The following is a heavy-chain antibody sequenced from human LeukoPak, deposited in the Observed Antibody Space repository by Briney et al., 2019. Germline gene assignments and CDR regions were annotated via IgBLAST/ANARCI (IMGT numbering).Heavy chain of an antibody. CDR1: GYTFTSYD. V-gene: IGHV1-8*01. CDR2: MNPNSGNT. J-gene: IGHJ6*02. Sequence: ASVKVSCEASGYTFTSYDINWVRQATGQGLEWMGWMNPNSGNTGYAQKFQGRVTMTRNTSISTAYMELSSLRSEDTAVYYCARNFWSGYYYYYGMDVWGQGTTVTVSS. CDR3: ARNFWSGYYYYYGMDV. D-gene: IGHD3-3*01.